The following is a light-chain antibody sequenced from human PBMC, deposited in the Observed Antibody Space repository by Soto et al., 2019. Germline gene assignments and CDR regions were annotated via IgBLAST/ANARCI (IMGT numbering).Light chain of an antibody. J-gene: IGKJ1*01. V-gene: IGKV4-1*01. CDR1: QSVLYSSNNKNY. CDR3: QQYYTTPQT. CDR2: WAS. Sequence: DIVMTQSPDSLAVSLGERATINCKSSQSVLYSSNNKNYLAWYQQKPGQPPKLLIYWASTRESGVPDRFSGSGSGTDFTLTISSLQAEDVAGYSCQQYYTTPQTFGQGTKVEIK.